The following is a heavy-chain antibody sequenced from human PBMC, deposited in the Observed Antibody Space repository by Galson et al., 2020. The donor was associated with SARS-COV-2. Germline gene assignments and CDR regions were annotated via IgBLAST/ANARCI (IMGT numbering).Heavy chain of an antibody. CDR1: GYSFTSYW. V-gene: IGHV5-51*01. Sequence: GESLKISCKGSGYSFTSYWIGWVRQMPGKGLEWMGIIYPGDSDTRYSPSFQGQVTISADKSISTAYLQWSSLKASDTAMYYCARFRVVAATPNPNYYFDSWGQGTLVTVSS. CDR2: IYPGDSDT. CDR3: ARFRVVAATPNPNYYFDS. D-gene: IGHD2-15*01. J-gene: IGHJ4*02.